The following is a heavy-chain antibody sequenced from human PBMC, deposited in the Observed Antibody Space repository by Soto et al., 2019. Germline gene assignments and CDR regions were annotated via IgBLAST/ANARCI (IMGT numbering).Heavy chain of an antibody. D-gene: IGHD5-12*01. Sequence: SETLSLTCTVSGGSISSYYWSWIRQPPGKGLEWIGYIYYSGSTNYNPSPKSRVTISVDTSKNQFSLKLSSVTAADTAVYYCARFTDIVATSYFDYWGQGTLVTVSS. CDR1: GGSISSYY. J-gene: IGHJ4*02. V-gene: IGHV4-59*01. CDR2: IYYSGST. CDR3: ARFTDIVATSYFDY.